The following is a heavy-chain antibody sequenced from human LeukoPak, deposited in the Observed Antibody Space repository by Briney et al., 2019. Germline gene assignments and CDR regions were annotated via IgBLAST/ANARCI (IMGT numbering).Heavy chain of an antibody. Sequence: ASVKVSCKASGYTFTSYDINWVRQATGQGLEWMGWMNPNSGNTGYAQKFQGRVTMTRNTSISTAYTELSSLRSEDTAVYYCTLNDYGTEGYYFDYWGQGTLVTVSS. CDR3: TLNDYGTEGYYFDY. CDR1: GYTFTSYD. J-gene: IGHJ4*02. V-gene: IGHV1-8*01. D-gene: IGHD4-17*01. CDR2: MNPNSGNT.